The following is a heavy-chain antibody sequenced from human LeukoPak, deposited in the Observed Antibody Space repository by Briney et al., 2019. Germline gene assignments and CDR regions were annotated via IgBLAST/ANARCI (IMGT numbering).Heavy chain of an antibody. D-gene: IGHD3-3*02. Sequence: GGSLRLSCAASGFTFSSYSMNWVRQAPGKGLEWVSYLSSSSSTIYYADSVKGRFTISRDNAKNSLYLQMNSLRAEDTAVYYCATPHFWSDPWGFDYWGQGTLVTVSS. CDR1: GFTFSSYS. CDR3: ATPHFWSDPWGFDY. J-gene: IGHJ4*02. CDR2: LSSSSSTI. V-gene: IGHV3-48*01.